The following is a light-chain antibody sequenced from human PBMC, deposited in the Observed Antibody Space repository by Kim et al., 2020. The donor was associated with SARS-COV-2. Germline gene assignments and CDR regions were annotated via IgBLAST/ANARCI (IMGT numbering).Light chain of an antibody. J-gene: IGKJ4*01. CDR1: QGISSY. Sequence: AIQITQSPSSLSASTGDRVTITCRASQGISSYLAWYQQKPGKAPKLLIYAASTLQSGVPSRFSGSGSGTDFTLTISCLQSEDFATYYCQQYYSYPLTFGGGTKVDIK. CDR3: QQYYSYPLT. CDR2: AAS. V-gene: IGKV1-8*01.